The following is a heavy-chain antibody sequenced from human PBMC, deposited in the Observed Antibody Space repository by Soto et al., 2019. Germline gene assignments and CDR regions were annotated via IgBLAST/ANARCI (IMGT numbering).Heavy chain of an antibody. Sequence: QVQLQQWGAGLLKPSETLSLTCAVYGGFVSSGSYYWSWIRQPPGKGLEWIGEMSHSGGTHFNPSLKIRVTISVDTSKNQFSLKMSSVTAADTALYYCARVERGTATTVVDAFDIWGPGTRVTVSS. J-gene: IGHJ3*02. CDR3: ARVERGTATTVVDAFDI. V-gene: IGHV4-34*01. D-gene: IGHD1-1*01. CDR1: GGFVSSGSYY. CDR2: MSHSGGT.